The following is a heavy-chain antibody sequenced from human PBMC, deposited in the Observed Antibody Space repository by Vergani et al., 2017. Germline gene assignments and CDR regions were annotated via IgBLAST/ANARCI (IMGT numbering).Heavy chain of an antibody. J-gene: IGHJ4*02. Sequence: QVQLQESGPGLVKPSETLSLTCTVPGGSISSYYWSWIRQPPGKGLEWIGYIYYSGSTNSNPSLKSRVTISVDTSKNQFSLKLSAVTAADTAVYYCARVGFGELLHIDYWGQGTLVTVSS. CDR2: IYYSGST. CDR1: GGSISSYY. CDR3: ARVGFGELLHIDY. D-gene: IGHD3-10*01. V-gene: IGHV4-59*01.